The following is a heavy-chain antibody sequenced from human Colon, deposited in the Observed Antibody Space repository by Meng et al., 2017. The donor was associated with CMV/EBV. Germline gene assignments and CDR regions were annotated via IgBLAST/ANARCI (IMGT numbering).Heavy chain of an antibody. CDR2: ISNTGAM. D-gene: IGHD2-2*01. J-gene: IGHJ6*02. V-gene: IGHV3-48*03. CDR1: GFTFSNYE. Sequence: GESLKISCAASGFTFSNYEMNWVRQAPGKGLEWVSYISNTGAMYYADSVKGRFTISRDNARNSLYLQMNSLRAEDTAVYYCAREDIEVVSDRYYYYYGMDVWGQGTTVTVSS. CDR3: AREDIEVVSDRYYYYYGMDV.